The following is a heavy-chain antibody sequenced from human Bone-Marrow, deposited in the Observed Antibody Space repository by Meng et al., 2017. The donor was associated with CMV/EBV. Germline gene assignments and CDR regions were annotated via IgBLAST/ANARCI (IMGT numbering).Heavy chain of an antibody. V-gene: IGHV3-11*01. CDR1: GFTFSDYY. D-gene: IGHD3-3*01. J-gene: IGHJ5*02. CDR2: ISSSGSTI. Sequence: GESLKISCAASGFTFSDYYMSWIRQAPGKGLEWVSYISSSGSTIYYADSVKGRFTISRDNAKNSLYLQMNSLRAEDTAVYYCARTDFWGAYDTEIGWFDPWGQRTLVTVSS. CDR3: ARTDFWGAYDTEIGWFDP.